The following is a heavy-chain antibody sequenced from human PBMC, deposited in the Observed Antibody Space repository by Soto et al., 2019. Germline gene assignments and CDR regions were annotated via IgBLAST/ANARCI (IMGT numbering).Heavy chain of an antibody. CDR2: VSYEGSNK. J-gene: IGHJ6*02. Sequence: GGSLRLSCAASGFTFSSYAMHWVRQAPGKGLEWVAVVSYEGSNKFYADSVKGRFTISRDNSTNTLYLQMNSLRAEATAVYYCAGAESFSSTSCYWGYYYGMDVWGQGTTVTVSS. V-gene: IGHV3-30-3*01. D-gene: IGHD2-2*01. CDR1: GFTFSSYA. CDR3: AGAESFSSTSCYWGYYYGMDV.